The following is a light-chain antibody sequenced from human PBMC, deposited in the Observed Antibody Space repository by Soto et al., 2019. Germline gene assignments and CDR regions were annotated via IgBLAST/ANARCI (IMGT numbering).Light chain of an antibody. Sequence: QSALTQPPSVSGAPGQRVTISCTGSSSNIGAGYEVHWYQQLPGTAPKLLIYGNSNRPSGVPHRFSGSKSGTSASLAITGLQAEDEADYYCTSYDSSSLKVFGTGTKLTVL. J-gene: IGLJ1*01. CDR1: SSNIGAGYE. CDR2: GNS. V-gene: IGLV1-40*01. CDR3: TSYDSSSLKV.